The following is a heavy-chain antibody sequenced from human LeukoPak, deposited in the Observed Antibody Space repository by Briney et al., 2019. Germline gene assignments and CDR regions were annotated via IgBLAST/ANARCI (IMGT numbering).Heavy chain of an antibody. CDR1: GYSISSGYY. Sequence: SETLSLTCAVSGYSISSGYYWGWIRQPPGKGLEWIGSIYHSGSTYYNPSLKSRVTISVDTSKNQFSLKLSSVTAADTAVYYCARTRGSLFWSGYLNGRFDPWGQGTLVTVSS. J-gene: IGHJ5*02. CDR3: ARTRGSLFWSGYLNGRFDP. CDR2: IYHSGST. V-gene: IGHV4-38-2*01. D-gene: IGHD3-3*01.